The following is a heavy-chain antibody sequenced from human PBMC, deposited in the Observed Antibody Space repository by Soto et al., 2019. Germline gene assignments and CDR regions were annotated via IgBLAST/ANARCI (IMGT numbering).Heavy chain of an antibody. CDR2: IYYSGDT. CDR3: ARISYSRRGRKFFDY. J-gene: IGHJ4*02. CDR1: GGSISSGGYH. D-gene: IGHD4-4*01. Sequence: SETLSLTCNVSGGSISSGGYHWSWIRQHPGKGLGWIAYIYYSGDTYYNPSLKSRVVISVHTSKKQFSLNLSSATAADTAVYYCARISYSRRGRKFFDYWGQAVLVTVSS. V-gene: IGHV4-31*03.